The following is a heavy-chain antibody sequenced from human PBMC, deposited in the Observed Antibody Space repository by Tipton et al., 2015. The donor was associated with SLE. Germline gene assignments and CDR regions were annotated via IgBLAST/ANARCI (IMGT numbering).Heavy chain of an antibody. D-gene: IGHD2-8*01. J-gene: IGHJ4*02. V-gene: IGHV4-39*07. CDR2: IYYSGST. CDR1: GGSISSSSYY. CDR3: ARGYCSDGVCYGFGFFDY. Sequence: TLSLTCTVSGGSISSSSYYWGWIRQPPGKGLEWIGSIYYSGSTYYNPSLKSRVTISVDTSKNQFSLKLTSVTVADTAVYFCARGYCSDGVCYGFGFFDYWGQGNLVTVSS.